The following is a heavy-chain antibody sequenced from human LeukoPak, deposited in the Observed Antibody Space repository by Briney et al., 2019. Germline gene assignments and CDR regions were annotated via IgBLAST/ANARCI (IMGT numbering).Heavy chain of an antibody. D-gene: IGHD2-15*01. CDR3: ARAAPKYCSGGSYSGTDY. CDR2: IYHSGST. Sequence: SETLSLTCAVSGYSISSGYYWGWIRQPPGKGLEWIGSIYHSGSTYYNPSLKSRVTISVDTSKNQFSLKLSSVTAADTAVYYCARAAPKYCSGGSYSGTDYWGQGTLVTVSS. CDR1: GYSISSGYY. V-gene: IGHV4-38-2*01. J-gene: IGHJ4*02.